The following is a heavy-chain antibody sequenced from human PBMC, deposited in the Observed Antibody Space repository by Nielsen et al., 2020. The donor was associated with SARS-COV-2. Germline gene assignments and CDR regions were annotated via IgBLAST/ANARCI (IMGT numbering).Heavy chain of an antibody. J-gene: IGHJ6*02. Sequence: SETLSLTCAVSGGSISSSNWWSWIRQPPGKGLEWIGSIYYSRSTYYNPSLKSRVTISVDTSKNHFSLKLSSVTAADTAVYYCAREKAGYYGMDVWGQGTTVTVSS. CDR1: GGSISSSNW. V-gene: IGHV4-39*02. D-gene: IGHD6-19*01. CDR3: AREKAGYYGMDV. CDR2: IYYSRST.